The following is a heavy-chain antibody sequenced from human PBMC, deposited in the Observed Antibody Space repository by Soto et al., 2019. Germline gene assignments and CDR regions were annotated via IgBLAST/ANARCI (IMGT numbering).Heavy chain of an antibody. Sequence: QVQLVESGGGVVQPGTSLRLSCAASGFTFSTYGMHWVRQAPGKGLEWVAVISKDGNEQYYADSVKGRFTVSRDNSKNTLSLQMNSLRPEDTAFYYCAKDRWEFTRYFDSWGQGTLVTVSS. J-gene: IGHJ4*02. CDR3: AKDRWEFTRYFDS. D-gene: IGHD1-26*01. CDR2: ISKDGNEQ. CDR1: GFTFSTYG. V-gene: IGHV3-30*18.